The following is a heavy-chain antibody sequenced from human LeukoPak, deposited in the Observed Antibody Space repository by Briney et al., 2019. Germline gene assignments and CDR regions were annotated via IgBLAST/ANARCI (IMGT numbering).Heavy chain of an antibody. Sequence: GRSLRLSRAASGFTFSSYAMHWVRQAPGKGLEWVAVISYDGSNKYYADSVKGRFTISRDNSKNTLYLQMNSLRAEDTAVYYCARYIAAAGSIDYWGQGTLVTVSS. CDR2: ISYDGSNK. V-gene: IGHV3-30-3*01. CDR3: ARYIAAAGSIDY. J-gene: IGHJ4*02. D-gene: IGHD6-13*01. CDR1: GFTFSSYA.